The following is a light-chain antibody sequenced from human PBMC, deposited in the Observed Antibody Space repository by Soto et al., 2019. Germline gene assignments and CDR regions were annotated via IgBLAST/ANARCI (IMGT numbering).Light chain of an antibody. CDR2: EVS. CDR1: SSDVGGYNY. CDR3: SSYSSSSTRV. Sequence: QSALTQPASVSGSPGQSITISCTGTSSDVGGYNYVSWYQQHPGKAPKLMIYEVSNRPSGVSNRFSGSKSGNTASLTISGLQAEDEAADYYSSYSSSSTRVFGGGTKLTVL. V-gene: IGLV2-14*01. J-gene: IGLJ3*02.